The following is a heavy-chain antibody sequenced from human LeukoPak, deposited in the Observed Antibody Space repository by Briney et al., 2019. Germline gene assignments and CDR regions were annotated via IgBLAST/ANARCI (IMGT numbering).Heavy chain of an antibody. CDR3: ARGTSYRAVGATTPWYFDL. CDR2: INHSGST. J-gene: IGHJ2*01. V-gene: IGHV4-39*07. D-gene: IGHD1-26*01. Sequence: SETLSLTCTVSGGSISSGSYYWNWIRQPPGKGLEWIGEINHSGSTNYNPSLKSRVTISVDTSKNQFSLKLSSVTAADTAVYYCARGTSYRAVGATTPWYFDLWGRGTLVTVSS. CDR1: GGSISSGSYY.